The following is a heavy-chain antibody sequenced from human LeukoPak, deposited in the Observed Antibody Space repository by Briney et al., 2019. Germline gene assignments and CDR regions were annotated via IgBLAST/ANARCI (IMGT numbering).Heavy chain of an antibody. CDR1: GFRVSDYL. V-gene: IGHV1-2*02. Sequence: ASVKVSCKASGFRVSDYLIHWIRQAPGQGPQYMGWINPDNGGTHYSQHFQVRVTMTRDTSVSTVYMELTSLSSDDTAVYFCARGLFGTTRFDFWGQGTLVTVSS. CDR3: ARGLFGTTRFDF. D-gene: IGHD3-16*01. CDR2: INPDNGGT. J-gene: IGHJ4*02.